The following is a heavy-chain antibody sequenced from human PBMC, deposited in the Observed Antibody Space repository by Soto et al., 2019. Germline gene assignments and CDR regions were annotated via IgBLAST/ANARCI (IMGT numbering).Heavy chain of an antibody. D-gene: IGHD6-25*01. CDR3: ARGLPAAGFDP. Sequence: ASVKVSCKTSGYTFTTYYIHWLRQAPEQGLQWMGIINPSGGTTDYSPKFQGRITVTRDTSTDTVYMELSSLRSDDTAVYYCARGLPAAGFDPWGQGTLVTVSS. CDR1: GYTFTTYY. V-gene: IGHV1-46*03. CDR2: INPSGGTT. J-gene: IGHJ5*02.